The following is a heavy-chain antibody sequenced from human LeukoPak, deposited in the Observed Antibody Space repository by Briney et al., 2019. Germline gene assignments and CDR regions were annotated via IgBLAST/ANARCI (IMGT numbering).Heavy chain of an antibody. Sequence: ASVKVSCKASGCTFTGYYMHWVRQAPGQGLEWMGWINPNSGGTNYAQKFQGRVTMTRDTSISTAYMELSRLRSDDTAVYYCAREDSCSGGSCYSESEIIPSDYWGQGTLVTVSS. CDR2: INPNSGGT. CDR1: GCTFTGYY. V-gene: IGHV1-2*02. D-gene: IGHD2-15*01. J-gene: IGHJ4*02. CDR3: AREDSCSGGSCYSESEIIPSDY.